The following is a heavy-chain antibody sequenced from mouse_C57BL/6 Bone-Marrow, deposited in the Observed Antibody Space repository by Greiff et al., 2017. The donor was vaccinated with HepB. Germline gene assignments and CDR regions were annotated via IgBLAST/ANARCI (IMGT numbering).Heavy chain of an antibody. CDR3: ARHTTVVGGWYFDV. V-gene: IGHV5-6*01. Sequence: EVKVVESGGDLVKPGGSLKLSCAASGFTFSSYGMSWVRQTPDKRLEWVATISSGGSYTYYPDSVKGRFTISRDNAKNTLYLQMSSLKSEDTAMYYCARHTTVVGGWYFDVWGTGTTVTVSS. CDR2: ISSGGSYT. CDR1: GFTFSSYG. D-gene: IGHD1-1*01. J-gene: IGHJ1*03.